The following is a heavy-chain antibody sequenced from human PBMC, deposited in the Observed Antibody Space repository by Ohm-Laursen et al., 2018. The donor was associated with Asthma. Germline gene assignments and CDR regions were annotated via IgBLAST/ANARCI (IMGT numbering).Heavy chain of an antibody. D-gene: IGHD6-19*01. CDR2: IYSGGTT. Sequence: RLSCAASGFTVGSDYMTWVRQAPGKGLEWVSAIYSGGTTYYADSVRGRFTISRDNSKNTPYLQMNSLRAEDTAVYYCARKFSSGWLFDFWGQGTLVTVSS. CDR3: ARKFSSGWLFDF. CDR1: GFTVGSDY. V-gene: IGHV3-53*01. J-gene: IGHJ4*02.